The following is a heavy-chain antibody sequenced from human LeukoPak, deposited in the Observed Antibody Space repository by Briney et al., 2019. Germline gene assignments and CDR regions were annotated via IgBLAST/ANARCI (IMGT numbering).Heavy chain of an antibody. D-gene: IGHD6-13*01. V-gene: IGHV4-59*01. CDR1: GGSISSYY. CDR3: ARRDSSSWWSYFDY. Sequence: SETLSLTCTVSGGSISSYYWSWIRQPPGRGLEWIGYIYYSGSTNYNPSLKSRVTISVDTSKNQFSLKLSSVTAADTAVYYCARRDSSSWWSYFDYWGQGTLVTVSS. J-gene: IGHJ4*02. CDR2: IYYSGST.